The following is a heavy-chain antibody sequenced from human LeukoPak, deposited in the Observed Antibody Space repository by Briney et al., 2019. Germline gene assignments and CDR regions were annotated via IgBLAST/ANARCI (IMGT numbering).Heavy chain of an antibody. CDR1: GFTFSSYA. D-gene: IGHD2-2*01. J-gene: IGHJ4*02. V-gene: IGHV3-23*01. Sequence: GGSLRLSCAASGFTFSSYAMSWVRQAPGKGLEWVSAISGSGGSTYYAGSVKGRFTISRDNAKNTLYLQMNSLRAEDTVVYYCLLYCSSTSCYYFDYWGQGTLVTVSS. CDR3: LLYCSSTSCYYFDY. CDR2: ISGSGGST.